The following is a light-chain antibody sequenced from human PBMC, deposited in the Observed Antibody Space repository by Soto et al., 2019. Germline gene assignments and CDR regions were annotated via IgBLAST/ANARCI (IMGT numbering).Light chain of an antibody. CDR3: QQYETYSRA. J-gene: IGKJ1*01. Sequence: DIQMTQSPSTLSTSVGDRAIITCRASQNINMWLAWYQQKPGKAPKLLIYDASTLESGVPARFSGSGSGTEFTLTIYSLQPDDFATYYCQQYETYSRAFGQGTKVEMK. CDR2: DAS. V-gene: IGKV1-5*01. CDR1: QNINMW.